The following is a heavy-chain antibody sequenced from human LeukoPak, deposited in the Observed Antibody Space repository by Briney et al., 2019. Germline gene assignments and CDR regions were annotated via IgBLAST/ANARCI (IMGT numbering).Heavy chain of an antibody. D-gene: IGHD1-1*01. J-gene: IGHJ4*02. Sequence: GESLRLSCAAYGFTFSSYWMSWVRQAPGKGLEWVANIKQDGSEKYYVDAVKRRFTNSRHNAKNPLYLQMNSLRAEDAPVYYCAIVLSFRWPHNSNYFDYWGQGTLVTVSS. CDR1: GFTFSSYW. CDR2: IKQDGSEK. V-gene: IGHV3-7*01. CDR3: AIVLSFRWPHNSNYFDY.